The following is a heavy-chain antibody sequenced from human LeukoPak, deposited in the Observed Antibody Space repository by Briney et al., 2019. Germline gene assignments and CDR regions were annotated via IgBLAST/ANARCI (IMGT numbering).Heavy chain of an antibody. CDR2: IKSKTGGGTT. Sequence: GGSLRLSCAASGFTFSNAWMSWVRQAPGKGLEWVGRIKSKTGGGTTDYAAPVKGRFTISRDDSKNTLYLQMNSLKAEDTAVYYCARGGVTTMTLRDLWLDYWGQGTLVTVSS. CDR1: GFTFSNAW. D-gene: IGHD4-17*01. CDR3: ARGGVTTMTLRDLWLDY. J-gene: IGHJ4*02. V-gene: IGHV3-15*01.